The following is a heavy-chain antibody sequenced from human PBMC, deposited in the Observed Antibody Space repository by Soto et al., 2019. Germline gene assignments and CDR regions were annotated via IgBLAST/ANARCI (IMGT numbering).Heavy chain of an antibody. D-gene: IGHD3-16*02. CDR1: GGSFSSHA. V-gene: IGHV1-69*02. CDR2: IIPILGIT. CDR3: SVGDDDDYRYPRDDAFDV. Sequence: QVQLVQSGAEVKKPGSSVKVSCKASGGSFSSHAITWVRQAPGQGLEWMGRIIPILGITNYAQKFQDRVTITADKSTSTAYMDLSSLRSEDTAMYYCSVGDDDDYRYPRDDAFDVWGQGTKVTVSS. J-gene: IGHJ3*01.